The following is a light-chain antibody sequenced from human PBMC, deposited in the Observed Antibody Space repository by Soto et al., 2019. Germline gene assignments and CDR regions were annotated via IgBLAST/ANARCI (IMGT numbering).Light chain of an antibody. V-gene: IGKV1-39*01. CDR1: QSISLY. Sequence: DIQMTQSPSSLSASVGDRVTITCRASQSISLYLNWYQQKPGKAPKLLIYASSSLQSGVPSRFSGSGSGTDFTLTISSLQPEDFATYYCQQSYSTPFTCGPGTKVDIK. CDR3: QQSYSTPFT. J-gene: IGKJ3*01. CDR2: ASS.